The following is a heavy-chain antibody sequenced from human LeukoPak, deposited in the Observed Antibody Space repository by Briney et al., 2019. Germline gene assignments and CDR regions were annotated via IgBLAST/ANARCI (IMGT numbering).Heavy chain of an antibody. CDR2: ISYDGSNK. CDR3: ARDMRHERGYSYGLDY. D-gene: IGHD5-18*01. J-gene: IGHJ4*02. CDR1: GFTFSSYA. Sequence: SLRLSCAASGFTFSSYAMHWVRQAPGKGLEWVAVISYDGSNKYYADSVKGRFTISRDNSKNTLYLQMNSLRAEDTAVYYCARDMRHERGYSYGLDYWGQGTLVTVSS. V-gene: IGHV3-30*04.